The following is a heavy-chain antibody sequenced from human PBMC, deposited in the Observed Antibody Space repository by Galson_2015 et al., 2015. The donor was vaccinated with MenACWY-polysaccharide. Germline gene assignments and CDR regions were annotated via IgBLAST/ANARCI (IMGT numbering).Heavy chain of an antibody. CDR2: MNPNSGNT. J-gene: IGHJ4*02. D-gene: IGHD2-21*01. CDR3: ARTIARKYTFADS. Sequence: SVKVSCKASGYKFTSYDINWVRQATGQGLEWMGWMNPNSGNTGYAQKFQGRVTMTSNSAMTTAYMELSSLRPEDTAVYYCARTIARKYTFADSWGQGTLVTVSS. V-gene: IGHV1-8*01. CDR1: GYKFTSYD.